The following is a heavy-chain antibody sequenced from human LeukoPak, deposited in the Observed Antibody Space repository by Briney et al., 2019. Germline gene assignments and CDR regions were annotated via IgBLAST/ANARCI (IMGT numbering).Heavy chain of an antibody. CDR2: INHSGST. CDR3: ARHFRSDHSGSGSYLPY. V-gene: IGHV4-34*01. D-gene: IGHD3-10*01. J-gene: IGHJ4*02. CDR1: GGSFSGYY. Sequence: ASETLSLTCAVYGGSFSGYYWSWIRQPPGKGLEWIGEINHSGSTNYNPSLKSRVTISVDTSKNQFSLKLSSVTAADTAVYYCARHFRSDHSGSGSYLPYWGQGTLVTVSS.